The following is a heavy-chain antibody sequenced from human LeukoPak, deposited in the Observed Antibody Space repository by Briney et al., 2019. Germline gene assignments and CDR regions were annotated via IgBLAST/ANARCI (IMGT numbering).Heavy chain of an antibody. D-gene: IGHD3-9*01. V-gene: IGHV3-23*01. J-gene: IGHJ4*02. Sequence: GGSLRLSCVASGFTFSNYAMSWVRQAPGKGLEWVSAITGSGGISYYADSVKGRFTISRDNSKNTLYLQMNSLRAEDTAVYYCAKWGDYDVLTGYYDPDYWGQGTLVTVSS. CDR2: ITGSGGIS. CDR1: GFTFSNYA. CDR3: AKWGDYDVLTGYYDPDY.